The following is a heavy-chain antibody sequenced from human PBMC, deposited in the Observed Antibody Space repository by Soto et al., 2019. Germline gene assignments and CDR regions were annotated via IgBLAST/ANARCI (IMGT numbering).Heavy chain of an antibody. CDR3: TTVFDG. CDR2: INADGTGT. Sequence: GGSLRLSCAASGFIFSNYWMHWVRQVPGKGLVWVSRINADGTGTSYADSVKGRFTISRDNAENTLYLQMNSLRAEDTAVYYCTTVFDGWGKGTLVTVAS. J-gene: IGHJ4*02. V-gene: IGHV3-74*01. CDR1: GFIFSNYW.